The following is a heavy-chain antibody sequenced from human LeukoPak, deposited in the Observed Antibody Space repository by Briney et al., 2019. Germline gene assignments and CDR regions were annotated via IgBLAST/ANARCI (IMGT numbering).Heavy chain of an antibody. V-gene: IGHV3-33*01. CDR1: GXTFSSYG. J-gene: IGHJ3*02. CDR2: IWYDGSNK. CDR3: ARDLNAFDI. Sequence: TGGSLRLSCAASGXTFSSYGMHWVRQAPGKGLEWVAVIWYDGSNKYYADSVKGRFTISRDNSKNTLYLQMNSLRAEDTAVYYCARDLNAFDIWGQGTMVTVSS.